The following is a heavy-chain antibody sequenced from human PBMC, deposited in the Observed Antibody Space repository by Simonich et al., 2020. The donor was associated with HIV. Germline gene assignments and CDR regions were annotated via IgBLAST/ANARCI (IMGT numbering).Heavy chain of an antibody. J-gene: IGHJ4*02. CDR1: GFTFDDYA. V-gene: IGHV3-9*03. D-gene: IGHD6-6*01. Sequence: EVQLVESGGGLVQPGRSLRLSCAASGFTFDDYAMHWVRQAPGKGIEWVSGSSWNSGSIGYADSVKGRFTISRDNAKNSLYLQMNSLRAEDMALYYCAKDRYSSSSGSFDYWGQGTLVTVSS. CDR3: AKDRYSSSSGSFDY. CDR2: SSWNSGSI.